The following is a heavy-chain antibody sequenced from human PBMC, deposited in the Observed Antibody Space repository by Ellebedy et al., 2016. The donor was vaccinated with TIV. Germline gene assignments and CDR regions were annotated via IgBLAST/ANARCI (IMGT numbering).Heavy chain of an antibody. D-gene: IGHD3-22*01. V-gene: IGHV3-33*08. CDR1: GFTFSSYG. Sequence: GGSLRLSCAASGFTFSSYGMHWVRQAPGKGLEWVAVIWYDGSNKHYADSVKGRFTISRDNSKNTLYLQMNSLRAEDTAVYYCARSTGYYDSSGSDWYFDLWGRGTLVTVSS. CDR3: ARSTGYYDSSGSDWYFDL. CDR2: IWYDGSNK. J-gene: IGHJ2*01.